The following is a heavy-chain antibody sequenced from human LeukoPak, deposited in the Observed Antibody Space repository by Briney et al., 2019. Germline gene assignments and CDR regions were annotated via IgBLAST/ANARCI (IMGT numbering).Heavy chain of an antibody. CDR2: ISAYNGNT. D-gene: IGHD2-2*01. V-gene: IGHV1-18*01. Sequence: AASVKVSCKASGYTFTSYGISWVRQAPGQGLEWMGWISAYNGNTNYAQQLQDRVTMTTDTSTNTAYMELRSLKSDDTAVYYCARVGQYCSSASCFDYWGQGTLVTVSS. CDR1: GYTFTSYG. J-gene: IGHJ4*02. CDR3: ARVGQYCSSASCFDY.